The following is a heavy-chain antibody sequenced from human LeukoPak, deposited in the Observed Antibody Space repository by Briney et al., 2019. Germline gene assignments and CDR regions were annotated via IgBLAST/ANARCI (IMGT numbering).Heavy chain of an antibody. D-gene: IGHD6-19*01. Sequence: QPGASLSLSCSASGFTFSTYGMSWVRQAPGQGLEWVSAISGSGGSTYYADSVKGRFTISRDNSKNTLYLQMDSLRAEDTAVYYCAKRGSGSGYYFDYWGQGTLVTVSS. CDR3: AKRGSGSGYYFDY. J-gene: IGHJ4*02. CDR2: ISGSGGST. CDR1: GFTFSTYG. V-gene: IGHV3-23*01.